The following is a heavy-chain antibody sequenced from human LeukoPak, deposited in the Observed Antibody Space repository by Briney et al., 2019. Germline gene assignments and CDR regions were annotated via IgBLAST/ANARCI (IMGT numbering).Heavy chain of an antibody. Sequence: PGGSLRLSCAASGFTVSSNYMSWVRQAPGKGLEWVSVIYSGGSTYYADSVKGRFTISRDNSKNTLYLQMNSLRAEDTAVYYCATAGELNWFDPWGQGTLVTVSS. CDR1: GFTVSSNY. CDR3: ATAGELNWFDP. D-gene: IGHD3-10*01. V-gene: IGHV3-53*01. J-gene: IGHJ5*02. CDR2: IYSGGST.